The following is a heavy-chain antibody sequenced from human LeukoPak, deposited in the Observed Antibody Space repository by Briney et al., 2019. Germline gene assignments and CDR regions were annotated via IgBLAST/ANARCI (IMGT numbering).Heavy chain of an antibody. CDR1: GFTFSNYW. D-gene: IGHD2-21*02. CDR2: ISDSGTST. J-gene: IGHJ6*02. CDR3: AKQVCGADCYYYYGMDV. V-gene: IGHV3-23*01. Sequence: GGSLRLSCAASGFTFSNYWMTWVRQAPGKGLEWVSSISDSGTSTYYADSVKGRFTISRDNSKNTLYLQMNSLRVEDTAVYYCAKQVCGADCYYYYGMDVWGQGTTVTVSS.